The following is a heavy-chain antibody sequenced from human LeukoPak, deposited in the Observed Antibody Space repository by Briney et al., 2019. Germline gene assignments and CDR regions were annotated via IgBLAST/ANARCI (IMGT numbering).Heavy chain of an antibody. V-gene: IGHV4-61*02. CDR2: IYTSGTT. CDR1: GGSISSGSYY. Sequence: SETLSLTCTVSGGSISSGSYYWSWIRQPAGKGLEWIGRIYTSGTTNYNPSLKSRVTMSVDTPRNQFSLKLSSVTAADTAVYYCAREGGLQHHFDYWGQGALVTVSS. J-gene: IGHJ4*02. CDR3: AREGGLQHHFDY. D-gene: IGHD4-11*01.